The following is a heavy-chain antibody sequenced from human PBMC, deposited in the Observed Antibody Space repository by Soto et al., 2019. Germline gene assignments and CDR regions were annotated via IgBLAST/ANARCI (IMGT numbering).Heavy chain of an antibody. CDR1: GFTFSTYA. D-gene: IGHD3-10*01. V-gene: IGHV3-23*01. CDR3: AKDGYYNSGRSNWFDP. J-gene: IGHJ5*02. Sequence: GGSLRLSCAASGFTFSTYAMSWVRQAPGKGLEWVSVISGSGSNTYYADSVKGRFTISRDNSKSTLYLQMNSLRAEDTALYYCAKDGYYNSGRSNWFDPWGQGTLVTVSS. CDR2: ISGSGSNT.